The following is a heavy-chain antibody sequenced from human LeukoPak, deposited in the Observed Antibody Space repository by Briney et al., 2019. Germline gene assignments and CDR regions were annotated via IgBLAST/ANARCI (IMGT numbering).Heavy chain of an antibody. CDR3: ARVSSGGRMFQRYYYYMDV. J-gene: IGHJ6*03. CDR2: IYYSGST. V-gene: IGHV4-59*11. Sequence: PSETLSLTCTVSGGSISSHYWSWIRQPPGKGLEWIGYIYYSGSTNYNPSLKSRVTISVDTSKNQFSLKLSSVTAADTAVYYCARVSSGGRMFQRYYYYMDVWGKGTTVTVSS. D-gene: IGHD3-10*02. CDR1: GGSISSHY.